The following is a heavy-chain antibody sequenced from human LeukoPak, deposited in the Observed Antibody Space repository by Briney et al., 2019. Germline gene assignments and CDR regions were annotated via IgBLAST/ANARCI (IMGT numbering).Heavy chain of an antibody. CDR1: GFTFSSYA. V-gene: IGHV3-30-3*01. CDR2: ISYDGSNK. J-gene: IGHJ4*02. CDR3: ARGQDYGESWIFDY. D-gene: IGHD4-17*01. Sequence: GGSLRLSCAASGFTFSSYAMHWVRQAPGKGLEWVAVISYDGSNKYYVDSVKGRFTISRDNSKNTLYLQMNSLRAEDTAVYYCARGQDYGESWIFDYWGQGTLVTVSS.